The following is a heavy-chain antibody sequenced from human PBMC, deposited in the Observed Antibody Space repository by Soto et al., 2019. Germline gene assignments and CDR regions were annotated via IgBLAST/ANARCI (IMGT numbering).Heavy chain of an antibody. CDR2: INPNSGGT. CDR3: ARDQLFGVVFRPNYYYYGMDV. J-gene: IGHJ6*02. D-gene: IGHD3-3*01. Sequence: ASVKVSCKASGYTFTGYYMHWVRQAPGQGLEWMGWINPNSGGTNYAQKFQGWVTMTRDTSISTAYMELSRLRSDDTAVYYCARDQLFGVVFRPNYYYYGMDVWGQGTTVTVSS. CDR1: GYTFTGYY. V-gene: IGHV1-2*04.